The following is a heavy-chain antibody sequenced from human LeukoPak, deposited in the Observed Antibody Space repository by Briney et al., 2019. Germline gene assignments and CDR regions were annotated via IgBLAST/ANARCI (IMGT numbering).Heavy chain of an antibody. CDR1: IFTLSSNP. V-gene: IGHV3-30-3*01. Sequence: GGSLRLSCAASIFTLSSNPMLWVRQAPCKGLEWVGVISYDGSNKYYADSVKGRFTISRDNSKNTLYLQMNSLRAEDTAVYYCARGGGITYYDYAWGSYRHNSFDYWGQGTLVTVSS. CDR2: ISYDGSNK. D-gene: IGHD3-16*02. J-gene: IGHJ4*02. CDR3: ARGGGITYYDYAWGSYRHNSFDY.